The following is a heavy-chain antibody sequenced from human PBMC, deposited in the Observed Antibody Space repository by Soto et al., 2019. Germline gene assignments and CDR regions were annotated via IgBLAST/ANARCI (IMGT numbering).Heavy chain of an antibody. Sequence: QAQLQESGPGLVKPSETLSLTCTVSGDSVSNGDYYWGWLRQPPGEGLEWIGYIYYTGDANYNPELRSRVTISVDTSKNQFCLKVTYITAADTAVYYCARSRNYYGSGDYWGQGTLVTVSS. CDR3: ARSRNYYGSGDY. J-gene: IGHJ4*02. CDR1: GDSVSNGDYY. CDR2: IYYTGDA. D-gene: IGHD3-10*01. V-gene: IGHV4-61*08.